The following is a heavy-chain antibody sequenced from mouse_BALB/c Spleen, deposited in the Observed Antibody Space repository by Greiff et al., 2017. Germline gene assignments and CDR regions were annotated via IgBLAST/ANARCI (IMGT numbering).Heavy chain of an antibody. CDR1: GFTFSSYG. CDR2: INSNGGST. V-gene: IGHV5-6-3*01. J-gene: IGHJ4*01. Sequence: EVHLVESGGGLVQPGGSLKLSCAASGFTFSSYGMSWVRQTPDKRLELVATINSNGGSTYYPDSVKGRFTISRDNAKNTLYLQMSSLKSEDTAMYYCARDRYYRYGDGYAMDYWGQGTSVTVSS. CDR3: ARDRYYRYGDGYAMDY. D-gene: IGHD2-14*01.